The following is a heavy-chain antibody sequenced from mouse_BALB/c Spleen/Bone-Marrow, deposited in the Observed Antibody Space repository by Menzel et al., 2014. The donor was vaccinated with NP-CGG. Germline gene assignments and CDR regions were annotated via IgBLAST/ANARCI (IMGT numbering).Heavy chain of an antibody. CDR1: GYSITSGYG. Sequence: DVKLVESGPDLVKPSQSLSLTCTVTGYSITSGYGWHWIRQFPGNTLEWMGYIHYSGNTDYNPSLKSRISIARDTSKNQFFLQLNSVTTEDTATYDCARETPVVADFDYWGQGTTLTVSS. D-gene: IGHD1-1*01. J-gene: IGHJ2*01. CDR3: ARETPVVADFDY. CDR2: IHYSGNT. V-gene: IGHV3-1*02.